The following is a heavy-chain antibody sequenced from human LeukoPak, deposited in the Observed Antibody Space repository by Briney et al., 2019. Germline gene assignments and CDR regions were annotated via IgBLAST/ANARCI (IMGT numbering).Heavy chain of an antibody. V-gene: IGHV3-13*01. CDR2: IGTAADT. CDR1: GFLLRSYV. CDR3: ARGPIVGITETKGYFDY. J-gene: IGHJ4*02. Sequence: GGPLTLFCGASGFLLRSYVVHGPPHARGGAGEEGAYIGTAADTYYPGSVKGRFTISRENGKNSLYLQMNSLRAGDTAVYYCARGPIVGITETKGYFDYWGQGILVTVSS. D-gene: IGHD1-7*01.